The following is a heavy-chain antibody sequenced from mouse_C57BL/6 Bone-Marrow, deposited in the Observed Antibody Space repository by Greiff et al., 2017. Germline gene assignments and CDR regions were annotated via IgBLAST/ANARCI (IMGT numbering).Heavy chain of an antibody. Sequence: QVQLQQPGAELVKPGASVKMSCKASGYTFTSYWMTWVKQRPGQGLEWIGDIYPGSGSTNYTEKFKSKATLTVDTSSSTAYMQRSSLTSEDSAVYCRASGGWLLYYCAMDWWGRGTGVSVSS. CDR2: IYPGSGST. D-gene: IGHD2-3*01. CDR3: ASGGWLLYYCAMDW. V-gene: IGHV1-55*01. J-gene: IGHJ4*01. CDR1: GYTFTSYW.